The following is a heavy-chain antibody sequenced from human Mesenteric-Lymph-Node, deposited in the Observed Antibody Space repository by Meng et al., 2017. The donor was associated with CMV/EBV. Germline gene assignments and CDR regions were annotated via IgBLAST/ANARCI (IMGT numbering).Heavy chain of an antibody. J-gene: IGHJ4*02. CDR3: ARGAYSGSYLDY. CDR2: INPSGGST. D-gene: IGHD1-26*01. CDR1: RYTFTSYY. Sequence: SCKAYRYTFTSYYMHWVRQAPGQGLEWMGIINPSGGSTSYAQKFQGRVTMTRDTSTSTVYMELSSLRSEDTAVYYCARGAYSGSYLDYWGQGTLVTVSS. V-gene: IGHV1-46*01.